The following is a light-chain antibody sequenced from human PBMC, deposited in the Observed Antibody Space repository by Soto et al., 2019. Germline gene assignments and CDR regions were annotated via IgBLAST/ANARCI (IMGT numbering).Light chain of an antibody. V-gene: IGLV2-23*02. Sequence: QSVLTQPASVSGSPGQSITISCTGTSRNVGSYKLVSWYQQHPGKAPKLMIFEVNKRPSGVSNRFSGSKSGNTASLTISGLKVEDEADYYCCSSGGSPTYVFGNGTKVTAL. CDR1: SRNVGSYKL. CDR2: EVN. CDR3: CSSGGSPTYV. J-gene: IGLJ1*01.